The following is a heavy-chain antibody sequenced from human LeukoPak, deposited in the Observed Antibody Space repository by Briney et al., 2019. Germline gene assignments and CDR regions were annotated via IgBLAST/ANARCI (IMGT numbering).Heavy chain of an antibody. CDR2: IDSSGSTI. CDR3: ARELIIGDAFDI. CDR1: GFTFSSYE. J-gene: IGHJ3*02. D-gene: IGHD2-15*01. V-gene: IGHV3-48*03. Sequence: GGSLRLSCAASGFTFSSYEMNWVRQAPGKGLEWVSYIDSSGSTIHYADSVKGRFTISRDNAKNSLYLQMNSLRAEDTAVYYCARELIIGDAFDIWGQGTMVTVSS.